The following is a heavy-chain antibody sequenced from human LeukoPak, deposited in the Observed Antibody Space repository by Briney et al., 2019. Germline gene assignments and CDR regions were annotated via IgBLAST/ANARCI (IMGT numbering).Heavy chain of an antibody. Sequence: GASVKVSRKASGGTFSSYAISWVRQAPGQGLEWMGRTIPILGIANYAQKFQGRVTITADKSTSTAYMELSSLRSEDTAVYYCAREAPYYYDSSGYLDYWGQGTLVTVSS. D-gene: IGHD3-22*01. J-gene: IGHJ4*02. V-gene: IGHV1-69*04. CDR1: GGTFSSYA. CDR2: TIPILGIA. CDR3: AREAPYYYDSSGYLDY.